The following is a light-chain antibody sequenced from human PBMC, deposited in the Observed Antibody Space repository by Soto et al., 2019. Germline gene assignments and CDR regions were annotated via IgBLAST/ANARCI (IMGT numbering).Light chain of an antibody. CDR2: NTN. CDR3: LLYLGGGIWV. J-gene: IGLJ3*02. V-gene: IGLV8-61*01. CDR1: SGPVFTSSY. Sequence: QTVVTQEPSFSVSPGGTVTLTCGLSSGPVFTSSYPNWYQQTPGQAPRTLIFNTNTRSSGVPDRFSGSILGDKAALTITGAQADDDSYYYCLLYLGGGIWVFGGGTKFTVL.